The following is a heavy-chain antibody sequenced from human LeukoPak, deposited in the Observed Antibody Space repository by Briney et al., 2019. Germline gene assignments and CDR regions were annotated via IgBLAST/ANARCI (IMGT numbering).Heavy chain of an antibody. CDR3: ARYSGLGVPDF. CDR2: TYYRSNLYN. Sequence: SQTLSLTCAICRHSFSIRNAAGKSIRQSPSRVLEWLGRTYYRSNLYNDYAVSVRGRITINADTSKNQFSLLLNSVTPEDTAVYYCARYSGLGVPDFWGQGTLVTVSS. CDR1: RHSFSIRNAA. D-gene: IGHD2-21*01. J-gene: IGHJ5*01. V-gene: IGHV6-1*01.